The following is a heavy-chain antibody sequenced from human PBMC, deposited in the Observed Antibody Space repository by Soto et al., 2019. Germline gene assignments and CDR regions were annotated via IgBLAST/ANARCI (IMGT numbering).Heavy chain of an antibody. CDR3: TTDSADIVVVPATSGMDV. J-gene: IGHJ6*02. CDR2: IKSITDGGTT. V-gene: IGHV3-15*01. Sequence: GGSLRLSCAASGITFSNAWMTWVRQAPGKGLEWVGHIKSITDGGTTDYAAPVKGRFTISRDDSKNMLYLQMNSLKSEDTAVYYCTTDSADIVVVPATSGMDVWGQGTTVTVSS. CDR1: GITFSNAW. D-gene: IGHD2-2*01.